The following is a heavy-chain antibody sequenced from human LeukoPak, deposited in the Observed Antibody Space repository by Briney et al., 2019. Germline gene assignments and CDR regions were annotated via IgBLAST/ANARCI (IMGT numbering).Heavy chain of an antibody. CDR2: ISSSSSYI. V-gene: IGHV3-21*01. CDR3: ARESFIAAAGTRAFDI. D-gene: IGHD6-13*01. J-gene: IGHJ3*02. Sequence: GGSLRLSCAASGFTFSSYSMNWVRQAPGKGLEWVSSISSSSSYIYYADSVKGRFTISRDNAKNSLYLQMNSLRAEDTAVYYCARESFIAAAGTRAFDIWGQGTMVTVSS. CDR1: GFTFSSYS.